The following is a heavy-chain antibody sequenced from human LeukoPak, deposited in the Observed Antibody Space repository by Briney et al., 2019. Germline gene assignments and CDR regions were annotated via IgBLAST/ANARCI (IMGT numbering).Heavy chain of an antibody. CDR3: ARLLLDGDYDYDAFDI. J-gene: IGHJ3*02. D-gene: IGHD4-17*01. V-gene: IGHV3-7*01. CDR2: IKQDGSEK. CDR1: GFTFSSYW. Sequence: GGSLRLSCAASGFTFSSYWMSWVRQAPGKGLEWVANIKQDGSEKYYVDSVKGRFTISRDNAKNSLYLQMNSLRAEDTAVYYCARLLLDGDYDYDAFDIWGQGTMVTVSS.